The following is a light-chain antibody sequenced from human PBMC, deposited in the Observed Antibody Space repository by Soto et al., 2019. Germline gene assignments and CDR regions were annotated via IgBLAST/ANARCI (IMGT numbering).Light chain of an antibody. V-gene: IGKV3-20*01. CDR2: GAS. J-gene: IGKJ4*01. Sequence: EIVLTQSPGTLSLSPGGRATLSCRASQSFSSSYLAWYQQKPGQAPRLLIYGASSRATGIPDRFSGSGSGTDFTLTISRLEPEDFAVYYCQQYGSSPLTFGGGTKVEIK. CDR3: QQYGSSPLT. CDR1: QSFSSSY.